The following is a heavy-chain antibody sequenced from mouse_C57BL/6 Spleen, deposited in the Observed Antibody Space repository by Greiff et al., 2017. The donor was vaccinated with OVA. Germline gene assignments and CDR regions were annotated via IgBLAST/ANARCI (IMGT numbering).Heavy chain of an antibody. CDR2: IRSKSNNYAT. V-gene: IGHV10-1*01. J-gene: IGHJ4*01. CDR3: VMDYYAMDY. CDR1: GFSFNTYA. Sequence: EVKLMESGGGLVQPKGSLKLSCAASGFSFNTYAMNWVRQAPGKGLEWVARIRSKSNNYATYYADSVKDRFTISRDDSESMLYLQMNNLKTEDTAMYYCVMDYYAMDYWGQGTSVTVSS.